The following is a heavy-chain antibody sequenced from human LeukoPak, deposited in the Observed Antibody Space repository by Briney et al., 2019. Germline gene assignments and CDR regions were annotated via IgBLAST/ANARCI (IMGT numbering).Heavy chain of an antibody. CDR2: MYYTGST. J-gene: IGHJ4*02. CDR3: ARRDGSGYYGYYFDH. V-gene: IGHV4-59*01. D-gene: IGHD3-22*01. Sequence: SETLSLTCTVSGGSITSYYWSWIRQPPGKGLGWIGYMYYTGSTNYNPSLKSRVTISEDTSKNQFSLRLSSVTAADTAVYYCARRDGSGYYGYYFDHWGQGTLVTVSS. CDR1: GGSITSYY.